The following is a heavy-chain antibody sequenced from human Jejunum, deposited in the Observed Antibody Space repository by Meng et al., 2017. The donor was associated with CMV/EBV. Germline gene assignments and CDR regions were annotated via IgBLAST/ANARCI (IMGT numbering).Heavy chain of an antibody. V-gene: IGHV3-30*02. CDR2: IQYDGSSD. Sequence: GFSFSSCDMHWVRLALNEGLEWVAFIQYDGSSDKYVDSVKGRFTILRDNSKNTLYLQMNSLRAEDTAVYYCAKDQVIVGATIRMDVWGQGTTVTVSS. CDR3: AKDQVIVGATIRMDV. CDR1: GFSFSSCD. D-gene: IGHD1-26*01. J-gene: IGHJ6*02.